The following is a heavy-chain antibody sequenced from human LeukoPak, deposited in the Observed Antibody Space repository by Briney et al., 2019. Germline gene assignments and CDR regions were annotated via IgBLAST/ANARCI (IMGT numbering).Heavy chain of an antibody. V-gene: IGHV3-48*03. CDR1: GFTFSSYE. J-gene: IGHJ4*02. CDR3: ARIRGYYCDY. Sequence: PGGSLRLSCAASGFTFSSYEMNWVRQAPGKGLEWISYISSSGDTKYYADSVKGRFTISRDNATNSLYLQMNSLRGEDAAVYYCARIRGYYCDYWGQGIPVTVSS. CDR2: ISSSGDTK.